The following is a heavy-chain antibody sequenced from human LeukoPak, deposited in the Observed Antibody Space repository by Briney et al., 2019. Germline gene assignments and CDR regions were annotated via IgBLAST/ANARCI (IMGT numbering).Heavy chain of an antibody. V-gene: IGHV1-69*04. J-gene: IGHJ6*02. CDR1: GGTFSSYA. CDR3: ARRRARLRYFDWSPPPYGMDV. CDR2: IIPILGIA. D-gene: IGHD3-9*01. Sequence: SAKVSCKASGGTFSSYAISWVRQAPGQGLEWMGRIIPILGIANYAQKFQGRVTITADKSTSTAYMELSSLRSEDTAVYYCARRRARLRYFDWSPPPYGMDVWGQGTTVTVSS.